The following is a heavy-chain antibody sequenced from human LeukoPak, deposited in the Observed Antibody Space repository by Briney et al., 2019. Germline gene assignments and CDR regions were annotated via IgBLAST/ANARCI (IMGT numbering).Heavy chain of an antibody. CDR3: TSTDETLRS. Sequence: GGSLTLSCAASGFTFSGSAMHWVRQASGKGLEWVGRIRSKANSYATAYAASVKGRFTISRDDSKNTAYLQMNSLKTEDTAVYYCTSTDETLRSWGQGTLVTVSS. D-gene: IGHD3-3*01. J-gene: IGHJ5*02. CDR2: IRSKANSYAT. V-gene: IGHV3-73*01. CDR1: GFTFSGSA.